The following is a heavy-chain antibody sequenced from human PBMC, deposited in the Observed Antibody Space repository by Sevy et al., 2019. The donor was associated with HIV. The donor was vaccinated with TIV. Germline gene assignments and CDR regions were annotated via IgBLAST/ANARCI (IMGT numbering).Heavy chain of an antibody. CDR3: ARLFAIAAAGPRNYYYYGMDV. D-gene: IGHD6-13*01. J-gene: IGHJ6*02. Sequence: ASVKVSCKASGYTFTSYGISWVRQAPGQGLEWMGWISAYNGNTNYAQKLQGRVTMTTDTSTSTAYMELRSLRSDDTAVYYCARLFAIAAAGPRNYYYYGMDVWGQGTTVTVSS. CDR2: ISAYNGNT. CDR1: GYTFTSYG. V-gene: IGHV1-18*01.